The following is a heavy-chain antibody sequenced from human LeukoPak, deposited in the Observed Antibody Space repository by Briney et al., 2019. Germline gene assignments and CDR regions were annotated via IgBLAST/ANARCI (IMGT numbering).Heavy chain of an antibody. CDR3: AKSYSSGENSYYYMDV. J-gene: IGHJ6*03. CDR1: GFTFSSYG. Sequence: GSLRLSCAASGFTFSSYGMHWVRQAPGKGLEGGAFIRYDGSNKYYADSVKGRFTISRDNSKSTLYLEMNSLRAEDTAVYYCAKSYSSGENSYYYMDVWGKGTTVTVSS. V-gene: IGHV3-30*02. D-gene: IGHD6-19*01. CDR2: IRYDGSNK.